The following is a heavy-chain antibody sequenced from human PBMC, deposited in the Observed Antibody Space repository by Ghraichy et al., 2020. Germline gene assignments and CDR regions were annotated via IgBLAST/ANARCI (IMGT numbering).Heavy chain of an antibody. V-gene: IGHV3-48*02. CDR3: ARGSRVVRFFYYDALDV. D-gene: IGHD4-23*01. CDR2: ITSSSRTI. Sequence: GALNISCVGSGFTLSGYSMNWVRQSPGKGLEWVSYITSSSRTISYADSVKGRFTISRDNAQNSLYLQMNSLRDEDTAVYYCARGSRVVRFFYYDALDVWGQGTTVTVSS. CDR1: GFTLSGYS. J-gene: IGHJ6*02.